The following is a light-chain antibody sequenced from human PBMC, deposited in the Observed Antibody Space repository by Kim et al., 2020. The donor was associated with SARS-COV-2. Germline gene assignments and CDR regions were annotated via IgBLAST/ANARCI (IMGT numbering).Light chain of an antibody. CDR1: QRASSSY. J-gene: IGKJ1*01. CDR3: HDYGSSPRT. CDR2: GAS. Sequence: SAGERATRCCRARQRASSSYLAWYQHGPGQAPRLLIYGASSRATGIPDRFSGSGSGTDFTLTISRLEPEDFAVYYCHDYGSSPRTFGQGTKVDIK. V-gene: IGKV3-20*01.